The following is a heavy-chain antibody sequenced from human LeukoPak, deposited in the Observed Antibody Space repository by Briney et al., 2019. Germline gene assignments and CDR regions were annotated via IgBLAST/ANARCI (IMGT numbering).Heavy chain of an antibody. CDR2: ISSSGSTI. D-gene: IGHD4-11*01. J-gene: IGHJ6*02. CDR3: ARDDDYLSLRYYYGMDV. CDR1: GFTFSDYY. V-gene: IGHV3-11*01. Sequence: PGGSLRLSCAASGFTFSDYYMSWIRQAPGKGLEWVSYISSSGSTIYYADPVKGRFTISRDNAKNSLYLQMNSLRAEDTAVYYCARDDDYLSLRYYYGMDVWGQGTTVTVSS.